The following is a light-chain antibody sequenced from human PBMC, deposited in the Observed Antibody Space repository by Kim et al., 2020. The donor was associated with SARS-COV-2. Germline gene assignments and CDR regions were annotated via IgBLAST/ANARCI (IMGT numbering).Light chain of an antibody. J-gene: IGLJ3*02. Sequence: AHGKTARVTSRGKKIRSKSVDGYQKKPGQAPVLVIYYDSDRHSRIPERFCGSNSANAATLTISRVEAGDEDDYYCQVWDSSSDHRVFGGGTQLTVL. CDR2: YDS. V-gene: IGLV3-21*04. CDR1: KIRSKS. CDR3: QVWDSSSDHRV.